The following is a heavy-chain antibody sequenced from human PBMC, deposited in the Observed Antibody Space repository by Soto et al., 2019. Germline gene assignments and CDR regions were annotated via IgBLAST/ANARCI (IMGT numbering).Heavy chain of an antibody. D-gene: IGHD4-17*01. CDR2: IWYDGSNK. Sequence: VPLVESGGGVVQPGRSLRLSCAASGFTFSSYGMHWVRQAPGKGLEWVAVIWYDGSNKYYADSVKGRFTISRDNSKNTLYLQMNSLRAEDTAVYYCAREEITYGDYGYFDLWGRGTLVTVSS. CDR1: GFTFSSYG. V-gene: IGHV3-33*01. CDR3: AREEITYGDYGYFDL. J-gene: IGHJ2*01.